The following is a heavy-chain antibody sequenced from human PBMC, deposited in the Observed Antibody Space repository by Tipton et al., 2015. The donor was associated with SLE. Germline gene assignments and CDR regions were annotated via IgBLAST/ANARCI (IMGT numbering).Heavy chain of an antibody. V-gene: IGHV4-39*07. CDR2: VYFGGTT. D-gene: IGHD6-13*01. CDR1: GDSIRSTTYY. Sequence: TLSLTCTVSGDSIRSTTYYWAWIRQPPGKGLEWIGSVYFGGTTYNNPSLKSRVTISVDTSKNQFSLVLNSVTVADTAVYYCARGGQLADFDYWGQGTLVTVSS. J-gene: IGHJ4*02. CDR3: ARGGQLADFDY.